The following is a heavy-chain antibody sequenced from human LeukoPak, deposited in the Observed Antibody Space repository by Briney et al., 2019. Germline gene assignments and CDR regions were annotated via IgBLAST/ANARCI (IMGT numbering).Heavy chain of an antibody. J-gene: IGHJ4*02. CDR1: GYTFTSYG. Sequence: GASVKVSCKASGYTFTSYGISWVQQAPGQGLEWMGWISAYNGNTNYAQKLQGRVTMTTDTSTSTAYMELRSLRSDDTAVYYCARLAGSGWYDGATTFDYWGQGTLVTVSS. CDR3: ARLAGSGWYDGATTFDY. D-gene: IGHD6-19*01. V-gene: IGHV1-18*01. CDR2: ISAYNGNT.